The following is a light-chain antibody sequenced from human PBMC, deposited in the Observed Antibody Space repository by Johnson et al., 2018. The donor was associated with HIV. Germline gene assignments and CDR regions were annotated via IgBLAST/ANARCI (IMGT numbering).Light chain of an antibody. V-gene: IGLV1-51*01. CDR1: SSNIGNNY. CDR2: ENN. J-gene: IGLJ1*01. Sequence: QSVLTQPPSVSAAPGQKVTISCSGSSSNIGNNYVSWYQQLPGTAPKLLIYENNKRPSGIPDRFSGSKSGTSATLGITGLQTGDEADYYCGTWDSSLSAGGFGVGTGTKVTVL. CDR3: GTWDSSLSAGGFG.